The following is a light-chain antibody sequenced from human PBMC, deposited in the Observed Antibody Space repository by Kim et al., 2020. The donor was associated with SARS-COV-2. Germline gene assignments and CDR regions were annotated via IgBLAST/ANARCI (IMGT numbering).Light chain of an antibody. Sequence: VSPGQTASITCSGDKLGDKYACWYQQKPGQSPVLVIYQDSKRPSGIPERFSGSNSGNTATLTISGTQAMDEADYYCQAWDSSTVAFGGGTQLTVL. J-gene: IGLJ2*01. CDR2: QDS. V-gene: IGLV3-1*01. CDR1: KLGDKY. CDR3: QAWDSSTVA.